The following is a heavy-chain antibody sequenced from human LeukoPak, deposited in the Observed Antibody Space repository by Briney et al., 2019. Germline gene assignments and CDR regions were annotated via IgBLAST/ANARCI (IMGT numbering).Heavy chain of an antibody. CDR2: IKKTGSET. J-gene: IGHJ4*02. CDR3: AREDGYCSGGNCYSYFDS. CDR1: KFIFSNYW. V-gene: IGHV3-7*01. D-gene: IGHD2-15*01. Sequence: GGSLRLSCAASKFIFSNYWMSWVHQAPGKGLEWVAYIKKTGSETYYVDSVKGRFTITRDNARNSLFLQMNSLRAEDTAVYYCAREDGYCSGGNCYSYFDSWGQGTLVTVSS.